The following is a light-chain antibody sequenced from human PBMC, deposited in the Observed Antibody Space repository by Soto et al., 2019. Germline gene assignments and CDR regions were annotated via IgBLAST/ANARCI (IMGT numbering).Light chain of an antibody. CDR2: NVS. V-gene: IGLV2-14*01. CDR3: FSYSNDQIAL. J-gene: IGLJ2*01. Sequence: QSALTQPASVSGSPGQSITISCSGTSSDIGTYDHVAWFQQFPGKTPKLVIYNVSDRPSGVSYRFSGSKSGNTASLTISGLQSQDEADYFCFSYSNDQIALFGGGTKVTVL. CDR1: SSDIGTYDH.